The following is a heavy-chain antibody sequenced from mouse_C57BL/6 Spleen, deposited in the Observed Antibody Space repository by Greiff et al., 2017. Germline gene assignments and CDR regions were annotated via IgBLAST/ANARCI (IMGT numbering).Heavy chain of an antibody. CDR1: GFTFSDYY. CDR3: ARFLYDYGYAMDY. Sequence: DVKLVESEGGLVQPGSSMKLSCTASGFTFSDYYMAWVRQVPEKGLEWVANINYDGSSTYYLDSLKSRFIISRDNAKNILDLQMSSLKSEDTATYDCARFLYDYGYAMDYWGQGTSVTVSS. V-gene: IGHV5-16*01. J-gene: IGHJ4*01. CDR2: INYDGSST. D-gene: IGHD2-4*01.